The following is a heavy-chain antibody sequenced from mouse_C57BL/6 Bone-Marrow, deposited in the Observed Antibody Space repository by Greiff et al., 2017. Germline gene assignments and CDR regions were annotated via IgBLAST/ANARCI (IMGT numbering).Heavy chain of an antibody. V-gene: IGHV14-1*01. J-gene: IGHJ3*01. CDR2: IDPEDGDT. CDR1: GFNIKDYY. CDR3: TTDYSILWFAY. D-gene: IGHD2-5*01. Sequence: VQLQQSGAELVRPGASVKLSCTASGFNIKDYYMHWVKQRPEQGLEWIGRIDPEDGDTEYAPKFQGKATMTADTSSNTAYLQISSLTSEDTAVYYCTTDYSILWFAYWGQGTLVTVSA.